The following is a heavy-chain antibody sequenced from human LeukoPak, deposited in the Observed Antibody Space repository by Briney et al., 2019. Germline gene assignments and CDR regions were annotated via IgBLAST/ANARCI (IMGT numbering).Heavy chain of an antibody. J-gene: IGHJ4*02. Sequence: SETLSLTCTVSGGSISSYYWSWLRQPPGKGLEWIGYIYYSGSTNYNPSLKSRVTISVDTSKNQFSLKLSSVTAADTAVYYCASGYYDSSGYYYVGNWGQGTLVTVSS. CDR3: ASGYYDSSGYYYVGN. CDR2: IYYSGST. V-gene: IGHV4-59*01. CDR1: GGSISSYY. D-gene: IGHD3-22*01.